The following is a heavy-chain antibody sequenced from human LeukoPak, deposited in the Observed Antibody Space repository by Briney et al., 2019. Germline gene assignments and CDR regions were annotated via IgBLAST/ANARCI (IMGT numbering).Heavy chain of an antibody. CDR2: ISGSGGST. CDR3: EKGGGTRLRFLEWPTPNWFDP. Sequence: PGGSLRLSCAASGFTFSSYAMSWVRQAPGKGLEWVSAISGSGGSTYYADSGKGRFTISRENSKNTLHLQMNSLQAEDTAVYYCEKGGGTRLRFLEWPTPNWFDPWGQGTLVTVSS. D-gene: IGHD3-3*01. V-gene: IGHV3-23*01. CDR1: GFTFSSYA. J-gene: IGHJ5*02.